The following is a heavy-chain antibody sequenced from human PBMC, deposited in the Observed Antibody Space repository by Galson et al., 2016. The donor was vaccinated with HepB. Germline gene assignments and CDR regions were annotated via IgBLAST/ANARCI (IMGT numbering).Heavy chain of an antibody. V-gene: IGHV3-15*01. CDR2: IKSNPDGGTT. D-gene: IGHD3-10*01. Sequence: SLRLSCAVSGFTFSNAWMSWVRQAPGKGLEWVGRIKSNPDGGTTDYAAPVKGRFIISRVDSKNTLYLQMNSLKTEDTAVSYCTKTARLRGVPMDYWGQGTLVTVSS. CDR3: TKTARLRGVPMDY. J-gene: IGHJ4*02. CDR1: GFTFSNAW.